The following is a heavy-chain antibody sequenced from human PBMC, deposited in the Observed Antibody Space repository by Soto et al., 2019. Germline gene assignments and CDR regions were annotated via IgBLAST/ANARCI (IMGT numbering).Heavy chain of an antibody. CDR2: VSASGLNT. Sequence: EVQLLESGGKLVQPGGSLTLSCAASGFTFSTYAMAWVRQAPGKGLEWVSGVSASGLNTDYADPVKGRFYISRDNSKNPVSLHMNSLRAEDTALYYWAKDRPRRTSGYFFEYWGQGTPVTVSS. CDR3: AKDRPRRTSGYFFEY. CDR1: GFTFSTYA. J-gene: IGHJ4*02. V-gene: IGHV3-23*01. D-gene: IGHD1-1*01.